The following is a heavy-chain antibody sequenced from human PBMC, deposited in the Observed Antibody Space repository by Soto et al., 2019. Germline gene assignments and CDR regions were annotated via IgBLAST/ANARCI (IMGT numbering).Heavy chain of an antibody. V-gene: IGHV3-30*18. D-gene: IGHD1-7*01. CDR3: AKGFGNYGAFDY. CDR1: GFSFSTYG. Sequence: QVLLVESGGGVVQPGRSLRLSCAASGFSFSTYGMHWVRQAPGKGLEWVAFISNDGSNKYYADSVKGRFTISRDNSKNTLYLQMNSLRAEDTAVYYCAKGFGNYGAFDYWGQGTLVTVSS. J-gene: IGHJ4*02. CDR2: ISNDGSNK.